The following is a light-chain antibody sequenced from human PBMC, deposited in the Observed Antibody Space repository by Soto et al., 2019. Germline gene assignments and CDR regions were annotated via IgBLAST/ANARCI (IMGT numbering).Light chain of an antibody. CDR2: EGS. J-gene: IGLJ3*02. CDR3: CSYAGSRTFV. Sequence: QSALTQPASVSGSPEQSITISCTGTSIDVGAYNLVSWYQQHPGKAPRLIIYEGSKRPSGISHRFSGSKSDNTASLTISGLRAEDEAHYHCCSYAGSRTFVFGGGTQLTVL. CDR1: SIDVGAYNL. V-gene: IGLV2-23*01.